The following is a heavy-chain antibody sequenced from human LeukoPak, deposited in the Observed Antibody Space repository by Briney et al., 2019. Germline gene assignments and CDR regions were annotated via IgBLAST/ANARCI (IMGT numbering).Heavy chain of an antibody. CDR1: GGSISSSSYY. J-gene: IGHJ4*02. CDR2: IYYSGST. CDR3: ARQRITMVRGVI. V-gene: IGHV4-39*01. D-gene: IGHD3-10*01. Sequence: PSETLSLTCTVSGGSISSSSYYWGWIRQPPGKGLEWIGSIYYSGSTYYNPSLKSRVTISVDTSKNQFSLKLSSVTAADTAVYYCARQRITMVRGVIWGQGTLVTVSS.